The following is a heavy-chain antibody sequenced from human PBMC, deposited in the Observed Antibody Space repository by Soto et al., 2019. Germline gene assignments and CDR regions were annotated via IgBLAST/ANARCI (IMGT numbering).Heavy chain of an antibody. CDR2: INRHGDST. CDR1: GFGFDEYG. V-gene: IGHV3-20*04. Sequence: EVQLVESGGGVVRPGGSLRLSCAASGFGFDEYGMSWVRQGPGKGLEWVSGINRHGDSTGYADSVKGRVTISRDNAKNSLYLKMNGLKAEDQAVYYCARDHRWGYEYGDYGDPWGQGTLVTVSS. CDR3: ARDHRWGYEYGDYGDP. D-gene: IGHD2-21*01. J-gene: IGHJ5*02.